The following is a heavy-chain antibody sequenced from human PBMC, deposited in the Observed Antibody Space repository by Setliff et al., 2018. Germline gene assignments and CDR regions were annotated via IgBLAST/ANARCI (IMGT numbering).Heavy chain of an antibody. Sequence: PSETLSLTCTVSGYSISSGYYWGWIRQPPGKGLEWIGEINHSGSTNYNPSLKSRVTISVDTSKNQFPLKHSSVTAADTALYYCTVYNTGSSRDHYWGQGTPVTVSS. D-gene: IGHD2-8*02. CDR2: INHSGST. CDR1: GYSISSGYY. V-gene: IGHV4-38-2*02. CDR3: TVYNTGSSRDHY. J-gene: IGHJ4*02.